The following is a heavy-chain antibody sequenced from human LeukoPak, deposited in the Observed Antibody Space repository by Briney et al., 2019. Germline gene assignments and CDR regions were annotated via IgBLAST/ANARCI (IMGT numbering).Heavy chain of an antibody. CDR3: ARDGYGGTLYYYYYYGMDV. D-gene: IGHD4-23*01. CDR2: VIPIFGTA. CDR1: GGTFTSYA. Sequence: SVKVSCKASGGTFTSYAISWVRQAPGQGLEWMGGVIPIFGTANYAQKFQGRVTITADESTSTAYMELSSLRSEDTAVYYCARDGYGGTLYYYYYYGMDVWGQGTTVTVSS. V-gene: IGHV1-69*01. J-gene: IGHJ6*02.